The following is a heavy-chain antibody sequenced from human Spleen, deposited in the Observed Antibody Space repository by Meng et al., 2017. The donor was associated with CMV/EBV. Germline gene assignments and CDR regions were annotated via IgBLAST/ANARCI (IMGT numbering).Heavy chain of an antibody. CDR1: GFTFSSYE. D-gene: IGHD3-3*01. CDR2: ISSSGSTI. V-gene: IGHV3-48*03. CDR3: ARGGYDFWSGYLSNWFDP. J-gene: IGHJ5*02. Sequence: GESLKISCAASGFTFSSYEMNWVRQAPGKGLEWVSYISSSGSTIYYADSVKGRFTISRDNAKNSLYLQMNSLRAEDTAVYYCARGGYDFWSGYLSNWFDPWGQGTLVTVSS.